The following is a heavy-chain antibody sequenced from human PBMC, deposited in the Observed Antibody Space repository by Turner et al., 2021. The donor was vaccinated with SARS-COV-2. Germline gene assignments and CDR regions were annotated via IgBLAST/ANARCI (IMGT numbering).Heavy chain of an antibody. V-gene: IGHV4-39*01. CDR2: TYYPGGS. CDR1: AVSITSNSHY. CDR3: VTSVRRSGYFQR. Sequence: QLLVQESGPALVKPSETLSLPCTVSAVSITSNSHYWGWVRQPPGKGLEWIGITYYPGGSYYNPSLRGRVTISVDPSQNQFSLILRFVTAADTAVYYCVTSVRRSGYFQRWGQGSLVSVSS. J-gene: IGHJ1*01.